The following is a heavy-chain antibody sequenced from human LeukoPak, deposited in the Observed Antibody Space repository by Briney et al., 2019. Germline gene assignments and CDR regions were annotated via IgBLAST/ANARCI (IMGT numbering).Heavy chain of an antibody. D-gene: IGHD3-9*01. CDR3: AKGVDILTGYYVCYFDY. CDR2: ISGSGGST. J-gene: IGHJ4*02. Sequence: GGSLRLSCAASGFTFSSYAMSWVRQAPEKGLEWVSAISGSGGSTYYADSVKGRFTISRDNSKNTLYLQMNSLRAEDTAVYYCAKGVDILTGYYVCYFDYWGQGTLVTVSS. V-gene: IGHV3-23*01. CDR1: GFTFSSYA.